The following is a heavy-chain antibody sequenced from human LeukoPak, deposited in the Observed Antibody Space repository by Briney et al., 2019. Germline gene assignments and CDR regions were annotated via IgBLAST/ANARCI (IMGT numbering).Heavy chain of an antibody. J-gene: IGHJ4*02. D-gene: IGHD6-6*01. CDR2: IWYDGSNK. V-gene: IGHV3-33*01. CDR1: GFTFSSYG. CDR3: AREEYSSSSSDY. Sequence: GGSLRLSCAASGFTFSSYGMHWVRQAPGKGLEWVAVIWYDGSNKYYADSVKGRFTISRDNSKNTLCLQMNSLRAEDTAVYYCAREEYSSSSSDYWGQGTLVTVSS.